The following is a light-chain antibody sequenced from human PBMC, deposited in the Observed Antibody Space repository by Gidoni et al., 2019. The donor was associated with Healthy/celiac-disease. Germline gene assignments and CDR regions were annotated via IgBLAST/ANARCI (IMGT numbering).Light chain of an antibody. V-gene: IGKV1-39*01. CDR2: AAS. J-gene: IGKJ1*01. CDR1: QSISSY. Sequence: DIQMTQSPSSLSASVGDRVTITCRASQSISSYLNWYQQKPGKAPKLLIDAASSLQSGVPSRFSGSGSGTDFTLTISSLQPEDFATYYWQQSYSTPQTFGQGTKVEIK. CDR3: QQSYSTPQT.